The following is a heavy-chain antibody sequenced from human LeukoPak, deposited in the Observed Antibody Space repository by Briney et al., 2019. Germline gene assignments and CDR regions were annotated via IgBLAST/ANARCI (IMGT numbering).Heavy chain of an antibody. CDR3: ASIVVVVAALDY. CDR1: GFTFSSYA. D-gene: IGHD2-15*01. J-gene: IGHJ4*02. CDR2: ISYDGSNK. Sequence: GGSLRLSCAASGFTFSSYAMHWVRQAPGKGLEWVAVISYDGSNKYYADSVKGRFTISRDNSKNTLYLQMNSLRAEDTAVYYCASIVVVVAALDYWGQGTLVTVSS. V-gene: IGHV3-30*04.